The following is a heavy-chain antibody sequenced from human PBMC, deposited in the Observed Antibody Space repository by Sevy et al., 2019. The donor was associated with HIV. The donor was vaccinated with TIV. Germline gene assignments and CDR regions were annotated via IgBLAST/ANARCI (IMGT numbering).Heavy chain of an antibody. Sequence: GGSLRLSCAASGFTFSTYDMHWVRQAPGKGLEWVALIWYDGTNKYYADSVKGRFTISRDNSKNTLSLQMNSLRAEDMAVYYGARYRDGYNYDYWGQGTLVTVSS. J-gene: IGHJ4*02. CDR1: GFTFSTYD. CDR2: IWYDGTNK. D-gene: IGHD5-12*01. V-gene: IGHV3-33*01. CDR3: ARYRDGYNYDY.